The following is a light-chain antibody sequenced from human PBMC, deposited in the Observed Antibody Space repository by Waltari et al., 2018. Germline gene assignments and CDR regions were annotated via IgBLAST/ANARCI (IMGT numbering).Light chain of an antibody. V-gene: IGLV4-69*01. CDR2: VNSAGRH. CDR1: SGHSSNI. CDR3: ETGGHGTWV. Sequence: QLVLTQSPSASASLGASVKLTCTLSSGHSSNIIAWLQQQPGKGPRYLMQVNSAGRHRQGDEIPDRFSGSSSGAERYLTISSLQSEDEADYYCETGGHGTWVFGGGTKLTVL. J-gene: IGLJ3*02.